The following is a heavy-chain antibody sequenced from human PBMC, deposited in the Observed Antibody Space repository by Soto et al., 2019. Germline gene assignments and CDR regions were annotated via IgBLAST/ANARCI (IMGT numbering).Heavy chain of an antibody. Sequence: EVQLVESGGGLVKPGGSLRLSCAASGFTFNNGWMSWVRQAPGKGLEWVGRIKSRIAGGTTDYSAPVQGRFTISRDDSKDTVHLQMNSLKTEDTGVYYCTTDPTETFCDGGPCCSAQPKIRASWCQGTLATVSS. J-gene: IGHJ5*02. CDR3: TTDPTETFCDGGPCCSAQPKIRAS. V-gene: IGHV3-15*01. CDR2: IKSRIAGGTT. D-gene: IGHD2-15*01. CDR1: GFTFNNGW.